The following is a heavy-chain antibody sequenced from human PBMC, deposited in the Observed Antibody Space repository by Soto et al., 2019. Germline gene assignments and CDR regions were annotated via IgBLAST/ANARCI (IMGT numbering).Heavy chain of an antibody. J-gene: IGHJ4*02. CDR1: GFTFSSYG. D-gene: IGHD3-3*01. CDR3: AKDGPYYDFWSGEPAGFDY. Sequence: PGGSLRLSCAASGFTFSSYGMHWVRQAPGKGLEWVAVISYDGSNKYYADSVKGRFTISRDNSKNTLYLQMNSLRAEDTAVYYCAKDGPYYDFWSGEPAGFDYWGQGTLVTVSS. CDR2: ISYDGSNK. V-gene: IGHV3-30*18.